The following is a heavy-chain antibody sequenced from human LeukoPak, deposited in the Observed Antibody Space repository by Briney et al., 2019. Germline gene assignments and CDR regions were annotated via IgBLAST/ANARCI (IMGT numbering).Heavy chain of an antibody. D-gene: IGHD6-13*01. CDR2: ISSSSTI. CDR1: GFTFSSYS. V-gene: IGHV3-48*01. CDR3: ARDMGSSSWYDAFDI. J-gene: IGHJ3*02. Sequence: GGSLRLSCAASGFTFSSYSMNWVRQAPGKGLEWVSYISSSSTIYYADSVKGRFTISRDNAKNSLYLQMNSLRAEDAAVYYCARDMGSSSWYDAFDIWGQGTMVTVSS.